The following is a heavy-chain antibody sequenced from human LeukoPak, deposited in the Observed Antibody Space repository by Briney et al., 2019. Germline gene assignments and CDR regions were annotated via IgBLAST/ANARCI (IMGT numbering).Heavy chain of an antibody. D-gene: IGHD3-10*01. V-gene: IGHV1-2*02. Sequence: SVKVSCKASGYIFTGYYIHWVRQAPGQGLEWMGWISPNSGGTNYAQKFQGRVTMTRDTSMSTAYMDVRSLRSDDTAIYYCARVIITTGGAGAFDIWGQGTMVTVSS. J-gene: IGHJ3*02. CDR3: ARVIITTGGAGAFDI. CDR1: GYIFTGYY. CDR2: ISPNSGGT.